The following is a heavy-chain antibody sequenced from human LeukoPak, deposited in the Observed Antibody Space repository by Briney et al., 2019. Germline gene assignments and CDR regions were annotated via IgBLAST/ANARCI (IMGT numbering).Heavy chain of an antibody. V-gene: IGHV3-7*03. CDR1: GFSVSRYW. CDR3: ATYSGAHHKTFDD. CDR2: IKQDESEK. D-gene: IGHD1-26*01. J-gene: IGHJ4*02. Sequence: GGSLRLSCAASGFSVSRYWMSWVRQAPGEGLEWVANIKQDESEKDYVDSVRGRFTISRDNAKNSLYLQMNSLRAEDTALYYCATYSGAHHKTFDDWGQRTLVTVSS.